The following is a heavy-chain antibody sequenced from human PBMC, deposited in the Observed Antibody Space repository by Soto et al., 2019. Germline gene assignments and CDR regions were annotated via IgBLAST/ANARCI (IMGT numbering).Heavy chain of an antibody. Sequence: QVHLVESGGGVVQPGRSLTISCVGSGFAFSTYGMHWVRQAPAKGLEWVALISYDGTDKYYADSVKGRFSISRDNSKQPLSLHMESLRPEDTAVYYCATDFGAWSDSWGQGTLVNVSS. V-gene: IGHV3-30*03. J-gene: IGHJ5*02. CDR2: ISYDGTDK. CDR1: GFAFSTYG. D-gene: IGHD6-19*01. CDR3: ATDFGAWSDS.